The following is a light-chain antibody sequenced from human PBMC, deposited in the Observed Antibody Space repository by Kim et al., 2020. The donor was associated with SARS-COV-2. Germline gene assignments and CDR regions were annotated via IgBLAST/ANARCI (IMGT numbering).Light chain of an antibody. Sequence: IVLTQSPDSLAVSLGETATITCKSSQILLSGSSTDYYLAWYQQKPGQPPRLLLYWASTRASGVPDRFSGDGSETDFTLTISSLQPEDVAVYYCQSWDSFGQGTKLEI. CDR2: WAS. V-gene: IGKV4-1*01. CDR1: QILLSGSSTDYY. J-gene: IGKJ2*01. CDR3: QSWDS.